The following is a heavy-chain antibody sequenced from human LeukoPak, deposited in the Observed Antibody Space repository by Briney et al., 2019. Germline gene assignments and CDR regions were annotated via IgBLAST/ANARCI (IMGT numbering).Heavy chain of an antibody. CDR2: IYSGGST. CDR1: GFTVSSNY. Sequence: GGSLRLSCAASGFTVSSNYMSWVRQAPGKGLEWVSIIYSGGSTYCADSVKGRFTISRDNSKNTVYLQMNSLRLEDAAVYYCARDWYGVGGVPDYWGQGTLVTVSS. J-gene: IGHJ4*02. V-gene: IGHV3-66*01. D-gene: IGHD3-16*01. CDR3: ARDWYGVGGVPDY.